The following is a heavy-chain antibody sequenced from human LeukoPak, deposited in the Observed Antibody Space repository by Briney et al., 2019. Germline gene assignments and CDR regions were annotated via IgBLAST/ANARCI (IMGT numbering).Heavy chain of an antibody. J-gene: IGHJ5*02. CDR3: ARHPPYGDNGLDWLDP. CDR2: IYHSGST. D-gene: IGHD4-17*01. Sequence: RSSETLSLTCTVSGGSISNLDYYWAWIRQPPGKGLEWIGSIYHSGSTYYNPSLKSRVSISVDKSKNQFSLNLSSVTAADTAVYFCARHPPYGDNGLDWLDPWGQGTPVTVSS. V-gene: IGHV4-39*01. CDR1: GGSISNLDYY.